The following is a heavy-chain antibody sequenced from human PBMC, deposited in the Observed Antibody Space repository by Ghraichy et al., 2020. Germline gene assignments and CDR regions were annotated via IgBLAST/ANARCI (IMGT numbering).Heavy chain of an antibody. CDR3: VRWEIGTMFQY. V-gene: IGHV4-39*01. CDR2: ISYGGST. CDR1: GGSISSSTYY. Sequence: SETLSLTCTVSGGSISSSTYYCGWIRQPPGKGLEWIGTISYGGSTSSNPSLKSRVTISVDTSSNQLSLRLSSVTAADTAVYYCVRWEIGTMFQYWGQGALVTVSS. J-gene: IGHJ4*02. D-gene: IGHD1-7*01.